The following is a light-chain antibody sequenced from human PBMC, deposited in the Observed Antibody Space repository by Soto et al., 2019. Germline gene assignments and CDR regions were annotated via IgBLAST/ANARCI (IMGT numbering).Light chain of an antibody. J-gene: IGLJ1*01. CDR2: GNS. Sequence: QSVLTQPPSVSGAPGQRVTISCTGTSSDFGAAYDVHWYQHLPGTAPKLLIYGNSNRPSGVPDRFSGSKSGTSASLAITGLQAEDEADYYCQSYDTSLSGYVFGTGTKLTVL. V-gene: IGLV1-40*01. CDR1: SSDFGAAYD. CDR3: QSYDTSLSGYV.